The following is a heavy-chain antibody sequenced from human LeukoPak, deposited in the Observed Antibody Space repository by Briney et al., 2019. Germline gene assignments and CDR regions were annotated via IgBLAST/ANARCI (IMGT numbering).Heavy chain of an antibody. Sequence: GASVKVSCKASGYTFTAHYMHWVRQAPGQGLEWMGWIYPNTGGTNYAQKFQGRVTITRDTSISTAYMELSRQTSDDTAVYFCASVTYSDFGPVDYWGQGTLVTVSS. D-gene: IGHD3-3*01. CDR2: IYPNTGGT. V-gene: IGHV1-2*02. CDR1: GYTFTAHY. CDR3: ASVTYSDFGPVDY. J-gene: IGHJ4*02.